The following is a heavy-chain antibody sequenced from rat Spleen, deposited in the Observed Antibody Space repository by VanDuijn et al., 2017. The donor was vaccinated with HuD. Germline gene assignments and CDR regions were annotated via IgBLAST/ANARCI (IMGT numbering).Heavy chain of an antibody. J-gene: IGHJ2*01. V-gene: IGHV2-6*01. CDR3: TRDSLMYTTGVVFDY. Sequence: QVQLKESGPGLLQPSQTLSLTCTVSGFSLASFHVSWVRQTPGKGLEWIAAVSSGGNTYYDSTLKSRLSISRDTSKSQVFLKIYSLQTDDTGTYYCTRDSLMYTTGVVFDYWGQGVMVTVSS. D-gene: IGHD1-6*01. CDR1: GFSLASFH. CDR2: VSSGGNT.